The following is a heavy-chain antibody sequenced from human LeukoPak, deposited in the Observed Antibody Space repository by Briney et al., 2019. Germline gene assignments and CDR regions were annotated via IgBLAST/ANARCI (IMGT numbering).Heavy chain of an antibody. V-gene: IGHV3-48*01. CDR3: ASITMIVVALGAFDI. J-gene: IGHJ3*02. Sequence: GGSLRLSCAASGFTFSSYSMNWVRQAPGKGLEWVSYISSSSSTIYYADSVKGRFTISRDNSKNTLYLQMNSLRAEDTAVYYCASITMIVVALGAFDIWGQGTMVTVSS. D-gene: IGHD3-22*01. CDR2: ISSSSSTI. CDR1: GFTFSSYS.